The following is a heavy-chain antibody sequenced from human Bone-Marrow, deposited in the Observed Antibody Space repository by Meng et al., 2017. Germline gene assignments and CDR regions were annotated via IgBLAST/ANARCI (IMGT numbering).Heavy chain of an antibody. CDR3: ATPDSSSWEYYFDY. Sequence: ASVKVSCKASGYTFTSYDINWVRQAPGKGLEWMGGFDPEDGETIYAQKFQGRVTMTEDTSTDTAYMELSSLRSEDTAVYYCATPDSSSWEYYFDYWGQGTLVTVSS. CDR1: GYTFTSYD. D-gene: IGHD6-13*01. CDR2: FDPEDGET. V-gene: IGHV1-24*01. J-gene: IGHJ4*02.